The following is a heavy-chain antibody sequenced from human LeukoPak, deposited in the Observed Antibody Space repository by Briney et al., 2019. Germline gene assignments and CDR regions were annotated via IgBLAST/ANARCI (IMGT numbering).Heavy chain of an antibody. CDR2: IYYSGST. CDR1: GGSISSSSYY. CDR3: TSGMAAAGTYFQH. Sequence: SETLSLTCTVSGGSISSSSYYWGWIRQPPGKGLEWIGSIYYSGSTYYNPSLKSRVTISVDTSKNQISLKLTSVTAADTAVYYCTSGMAAAGTYFQHWGQDTLVTVSS. J-gene: IGHJ1*01. V-gene: IGHV4-39*07. D-gene: IGHD6-13*01.